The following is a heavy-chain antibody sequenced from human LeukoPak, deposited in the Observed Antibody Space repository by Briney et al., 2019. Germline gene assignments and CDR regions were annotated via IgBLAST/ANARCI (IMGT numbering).Heavy chain of an antibody. CDR3: ARETVYYYDSSGYRNLRRAFDI. V-gene: IGHV4-59*01. J-gene: IGHJ3*02. D-gene: IGHD3-22*01. Sequence: SETLSLTCTVSGASISSYYWSWIRQPPGKGLEWIGYIYYSGSTNYHPPLKSRVTFSVDTSKNQFSLKLISVTAADTAVYYCARETVYYYDSSGYRNLRRAFDIWGQGTMVTVSS. CDR2: IYYSGST. CDR1: GASISSYY.